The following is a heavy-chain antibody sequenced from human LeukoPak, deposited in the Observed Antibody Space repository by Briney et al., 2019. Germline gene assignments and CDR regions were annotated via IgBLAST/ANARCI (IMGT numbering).Heavy chain of an antibody. D-gene: IGHD6-13*01. CDR2: ISAYNGNT. V-gene: IGHV1-18*01. CDR1: GYTFTSYG. CDR3: ARERVAAASDY. J-gene: IGHJ4*02. Sequence: ASVKVSCQASGYTFTSYGISWVRQAPGQGLEWMGWISAYNGNTNYAQKLQGRVTMTTDPSTNTAYMELGRLRSDDTAVYYCARERVAAASDYWGQGTLVTVSS.